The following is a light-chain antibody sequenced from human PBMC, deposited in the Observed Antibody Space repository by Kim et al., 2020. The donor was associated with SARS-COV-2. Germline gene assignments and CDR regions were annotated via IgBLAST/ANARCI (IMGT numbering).Light chain of an antibody. CDR3: QQYNNWPLT. CDR1: QRVSSN. J-gene: IGKJ4*01. Sequence: VSPGERATLSCRASQRVSSNLAWYQQKPGQAPRLLIYGASTRATGIPARFSGSGSGTEFTLTISSLQSEDIAVYYCQQYNNWPLTFGGGTKVDIK. V-gene: IGKV3-15*01. CDR2: GAS.